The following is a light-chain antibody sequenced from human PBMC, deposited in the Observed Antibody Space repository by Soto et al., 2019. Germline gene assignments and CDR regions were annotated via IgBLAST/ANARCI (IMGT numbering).Light chain of an antibody. Sequence: QSVLTQPASVSGSPGQSITISCTGTSSDVGGYNYVSWYQQPPGKAPKLMIYEVSHRPSGVSNRFSGSKSGNTASLTISGLQAEDEADYYCSSYTSSSTLVFGGGTKLTVL. V-gene: IGLV2-14*01. CDR2: EVS. CDR1: SSDVGGYNY. J-gene: IGLJ2*01. CDR3: SSYTSSSTLV.